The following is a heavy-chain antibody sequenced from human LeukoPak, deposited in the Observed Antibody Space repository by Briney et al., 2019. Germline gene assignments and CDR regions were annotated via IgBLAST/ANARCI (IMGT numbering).Heavy chain of an antibody. CDR3: ARHTSYSNLGWFDP. J-gene: IGHJ5*02. D-gene: IGHD4-11*01. CDR1: GGSISSSSYY. Sequence: SETLSLTCTVSGGSISSSSYYWGWIRQPPGKGLEWIGSIYYSGSTYYNSSLKSRVTISVDTSKNQFSLKLSSVTAADTAVYYCARHTSYSNLGWFDPWGQGTLVTVSS. CDR2: IYYSGST. V-gene: IGHV4-39*01.